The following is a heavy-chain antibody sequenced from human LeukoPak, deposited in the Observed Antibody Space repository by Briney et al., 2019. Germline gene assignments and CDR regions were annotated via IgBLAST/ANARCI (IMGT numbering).Heavy chain of an antibody. CDR3: AKGVNDFWSGYYDDY. CDR2: IRYDGSDK. V-gene: IGHV3-30*02. Sequence: PGGSLRLSCSASGFTFSTYGMHWVRQAPGKGLEWVAFIRYDGSDKYYADSVKGRFTISRDNSKNTLYLQMNSLRAEDTAVYYCAKGVNDFWSGYYDDYWGQGTLVTVSS. D-gene: IGHD3-3*01. CDR1: GFTFSTYG. J-gene: IGHJ4*02.